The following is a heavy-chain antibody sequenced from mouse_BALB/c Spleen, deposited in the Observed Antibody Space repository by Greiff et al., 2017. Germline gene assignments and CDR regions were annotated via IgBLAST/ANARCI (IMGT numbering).Heavy chain of an antibody. D-gene: IGHD2-10*01. Sequence: VKLQESGADLVRPGASVTLSCKASGYTFTDYEMHWVKQTPVHGLEWIGAIDPETGGTAYNQKFKGKATLTADKSSSTAYMELRSLTSEDSAVYYCTKAYYGNYEDDYWGQGTTLTVSS. CDR3: TKAYYGNYEDDY. J-gene: IGHJ2*01. CDR2: IDPETGGT. CDR1: GYTFTDYE. V-gene: IGHV1-15*01.